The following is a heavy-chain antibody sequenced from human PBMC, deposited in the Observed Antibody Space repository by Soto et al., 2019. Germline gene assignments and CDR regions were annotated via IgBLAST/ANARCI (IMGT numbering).Heavy chain of an antibody. V-gene: IGHV1-3*01. D-gene: IGHD6-13*01. CDR2: INAGNGNT. CDR3: ARSSSWSYNWFDP. Sequence: ASVKVSCKASGYTFTSYAMHWVRQAPGQRREWMGWINAGNGNTKYSQKFQGRVTITRDTSASTAYMELSSLRSEDTAVYYCARSSSWSYNWFDPWGQGTLVTVSS. CDR1: GYTFTSYA. J-gene: IGHJ5*02.